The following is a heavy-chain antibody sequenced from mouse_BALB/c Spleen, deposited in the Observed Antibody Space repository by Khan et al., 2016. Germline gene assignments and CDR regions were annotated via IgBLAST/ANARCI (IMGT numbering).Heavy chain of an antibody. Sequence: QVRLQQSGAELVRPGISVKISCKGSGYTFTDYAIHWVKQSHAKSLEWIGIINTYYGDASYNQKFKDKATVTVDKSSSTAYMELARLTSEDSAIDYCARERYHGEGYYFDYWGQGTTLTVSS. D-gene: IGHD2-13*01. V-gene: IGHV1S137*01. CDR1: GYTFTDYA. J-gene: IGHJ2*01. CDR2: INTYYGDA. CDR3: ARERYHGEGYYFDY.